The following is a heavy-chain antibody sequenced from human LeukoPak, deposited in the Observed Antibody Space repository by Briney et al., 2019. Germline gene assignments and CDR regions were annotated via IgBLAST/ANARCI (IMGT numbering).Heavy chain of an antibody. CDR2: MYYSGST. Sequence: SETLSLTCTVSGGSVSSGREYWSWIRQPPGKGLEWIGYMYYSGSTNYNPSLKSRVTISVDTSKNHFSLKLSSVTAADTAVYYCARDYGSGFGEWGQGTLATVSS. D-gene: IGHD3-16*01. CDR1: GGSVSSGREY. CDR3: ARDYGSGFGE. V-gene: IGHV4-61*03. J-gene: IGHJ4*02.